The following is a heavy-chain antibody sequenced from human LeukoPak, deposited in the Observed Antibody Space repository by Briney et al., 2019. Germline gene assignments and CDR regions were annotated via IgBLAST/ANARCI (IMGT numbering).Heavy chain of an antibody. Sequence: GSSVKVSCKASGGTFSTYAINWVRQAPGQGLEWMGRIIPIFGTTDYAQKFQDRVTFTADRSTSTTYMDLSSLTCEDTAVYYSARGPNDFGDYPFDSWGQGTLVTVSS. CDR3: ARGPNDFGDYPFDS. J-gene: IGHJ4*02. CDR2: IIPIFGTT. D-gene: IGHD4-17*01. V-gene: IGHV1-69*06. CDR1: GGTFSTYA.